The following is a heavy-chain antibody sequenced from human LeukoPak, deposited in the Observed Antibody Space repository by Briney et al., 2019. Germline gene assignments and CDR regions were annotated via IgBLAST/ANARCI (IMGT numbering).Heavy chain of an antibody. Sequence: SVKVSCKASGGTFSSYAISWMRQAPGQGLEWMGGIIPIFGTANYAQKFQGRVTITADESTSTAYMELSSLRSEDAAVYYCARGPARITIFGVVISGPRDYYGMDVWGQGTTVTVSS. CDR1: GGTFSSYA. D-gene: IGHD3-3*01. CDR3: ARGPARITIFGVVISGPRDYYGMDV. CDR2: IIPIFGTA. V-gene: IGHV1-69*13. J-gene: IGHJ6*02.